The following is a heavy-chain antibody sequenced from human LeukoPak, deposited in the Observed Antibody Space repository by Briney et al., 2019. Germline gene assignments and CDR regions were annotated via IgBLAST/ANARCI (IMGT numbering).Heavy chain of an antibody. J-gene: IGHJ4*02. D-gene: IGHD2-21*02. CDR1: GFTFSTYA. Sequence: GGSLRLSCAASGFTFSTYAVTWVRQAPGKGLEWVSAISGSGDLTYYADSVKGRFTISRDNSKNTLYLQMNSLRAEDTALYYCAKDSVVVVTARMDYFDYWGQGTLVTVSS. CDR3: AKDSVVVVTARMDYFDY. V-gene: IGHV3-23*01. CDR2: ISGSGDLT.